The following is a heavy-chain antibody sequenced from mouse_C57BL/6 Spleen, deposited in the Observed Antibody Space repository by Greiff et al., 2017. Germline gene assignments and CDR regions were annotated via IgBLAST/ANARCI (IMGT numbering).Heavy chain of an antibody. V-gene: IGHV1-82*01. J-gene: IGHJ2*01. D-gene: IGHD1-1*02. CDR3: AREAYGPFDY. Sequence: VQLQQSGPELVKPGASVKISCKASGYAFSSSWMNWVKQRPGKGLEWIGRIYPGDGDTNYNGKFKGKATLTADKSSSTAYMQLSSLTSEDSAVYFCAREAYGPFDYWGQGTTLTVSS. CDR2: IYPGDGDT. CDR1: GYAFSSSW.